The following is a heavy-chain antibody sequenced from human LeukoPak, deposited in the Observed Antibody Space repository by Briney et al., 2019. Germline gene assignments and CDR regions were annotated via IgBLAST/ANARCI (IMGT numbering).Heavy chain of an antibody. CDR3: ARKTGDLYYFDY. D-gene: IGHD7-27*01. V-gene: IGHV4-59*01. CDR1: GGSISNYY. J-gene: IGHJ4*02. Sequence: PSETLSLTCTVSGGSISNYYWSWIRQPPGKGLEWIGYLYNSGNTNYNPSLKSRVTISVDTSKNEISLKMSSVTAADTAVYYCARKTGDLYYFDYWGQGTLVTVSS. CDR2: LYNSGNT.